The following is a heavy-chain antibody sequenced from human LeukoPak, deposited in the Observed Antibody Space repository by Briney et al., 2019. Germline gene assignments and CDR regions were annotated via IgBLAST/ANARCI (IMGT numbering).Heavy chain of an antibody. V-gene: IGHV3-64*01. D-gene: IGHD2-2*01. CDR1: GFTFSSYA. CDR2: ISSNGGST. Sequence: PGGSLRLSCAASGFTFSSYAMHWVRQAPGKGLEYVSAISSNGGSTYYANSVKGRFTISRDNSKNTLHLQMGSLRAEDMAVYYCARDSIYCSSTSCYRYFQHWGQGTLVTVSS. CDR3: ARDSIYCSSTSCYRYFQH. J-gene: IGHJ1*01.